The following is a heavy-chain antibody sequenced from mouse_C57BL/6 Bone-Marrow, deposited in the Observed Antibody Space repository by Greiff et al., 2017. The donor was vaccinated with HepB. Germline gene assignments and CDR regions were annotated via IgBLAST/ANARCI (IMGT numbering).Heavy chain of an antibody. Sequence: EVQLVESGAELVKPGASVKLSCTASGFNIKDYYMHWVKQRTEQGLEWIGRIDPEDGETKYAPKFQGKATITADTSSNTAYLQLSSLTSEDTAVYYCARGVITTVVESFYYFDYWGQGTTLTVSS. CDR3: ARGVITTVVESFYYFDY. CDR2: IDPEDGET. CDR1: GFNIKDYY. V-gene: IGHV14-2*01. D-gene: IGHD1-1*01. J-gene: IGHJ2*01.